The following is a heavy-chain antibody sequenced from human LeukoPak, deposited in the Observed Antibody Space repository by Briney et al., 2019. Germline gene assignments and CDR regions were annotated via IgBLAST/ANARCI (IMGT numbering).Heavy chain of an antibody. V-gene: IGHV1-2*02. CDR1: GYTFTGYY. D-gene: IGHD3-3*01. Sequence: ASVKVSCKASGYTFTGYYMHWVRQAPGQGLEWMGWINPNSGGTNYAQKFQGRVTMTRDTSIGTAYMELSRLRSDDTAVYYCARGSRIRFLEWFRGEIFDYWGQGTLVTVSS. CDR3: ARGSRIRFLEWFRGEIFDY. CDR2: INPNSGGT. J-gene: IGHJ4*02.